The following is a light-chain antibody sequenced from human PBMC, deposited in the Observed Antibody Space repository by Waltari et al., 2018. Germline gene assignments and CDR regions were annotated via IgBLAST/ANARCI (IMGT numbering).Light chain of an antibody. CDR2: GVN. CDR1: TSHLGGYYS. V-gene: IGLV2-14*03. CDR3: CLYTTSSTWL. J-gene: IGLJ7*01. Sequence: QSAPTKPPSVSGSPGQSVTISCTGTTSHLGGYYSFSWYQKHPGKAPKVIIYGVNNRPSGVSDRFSGSKSDNTASLTISGLQAEDEADYYCCLYTTSSTWLFGGGTRLTVL.